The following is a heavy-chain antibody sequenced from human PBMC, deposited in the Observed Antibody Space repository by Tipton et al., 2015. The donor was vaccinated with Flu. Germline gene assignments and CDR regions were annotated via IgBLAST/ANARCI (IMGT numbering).Heavy chain of an antibody. CDR3: ARDRAFSDYYDSSGYVDALDI. CDR2: IHRSGNT. V-gene: IGHV4-38-2*02. J-gene: IGHJ3*02. Sequence: TLSLTCSVSGDSIGNGYYWGWIRQPPGKGLEWIGNIHRSGNTYHNPSLKSRVTISVDSSKNQFSLRLSSVTAADTAVYYCARDRAFSDYYDSSGYVDALDIWGQGTLVTVSA. CDR1: GDSIGNGYY. D-gene: IGHD3-22*01.